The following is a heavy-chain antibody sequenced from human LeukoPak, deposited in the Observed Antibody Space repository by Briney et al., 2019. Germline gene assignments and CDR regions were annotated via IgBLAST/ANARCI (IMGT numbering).Heavy chain of an antibody. Sequence: GESLKISCRGSGYSFTNYWIAWARQMPGKGLEWMGIIYPGDSDTRHSPSFQGQVTISVAKSISTGYLQWSSLKASDTAMYYCARVATASFDQWGQGTLVTVSS. J-gene: IGHJ4*02. CDR2: IYPGDSDT. CDR1: GYSFTNYW. D-gene: IGHD2-15*01. CDR3: ARVATASFDQ. V-gene: IGHV5-51*01.